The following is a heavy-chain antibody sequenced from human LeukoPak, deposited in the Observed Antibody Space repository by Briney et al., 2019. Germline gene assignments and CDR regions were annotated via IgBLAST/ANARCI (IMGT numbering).Heavy chain of an antibody. CDR1: GYTFTSYG. D-gene: IGHD3-9*01. V-gene: IGHV1-18*01. J-gene: IGHJ6*02. CDR2: ISAYNGNT. CDR3: ARAETLRYFDWLPNYYYGMDV. Sequence: GASVKVSCKASGYTFTSYGISWVRQAPGQGFEWMGWISAYNGNTNYAQKLQGRVTMTTDTSTSTAYMELRSLRSDDTAVYYCARAETLRYFDWLPNYYYGMDVWGQGTTVTVSS.